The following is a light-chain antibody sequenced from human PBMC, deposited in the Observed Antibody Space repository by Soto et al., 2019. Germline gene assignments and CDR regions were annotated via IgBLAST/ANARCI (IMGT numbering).Light chain of an antibody. CDR2: AAS. V-gene: IGKV1-39*01. Sequence: DIQMTHSPSSLSASVGDRVTITCRASQSISSYLNWYQQKPGKAPKLLIYAASSLQSGVPSRFSGSGSGTDFPLTISSLQPADFATYYCQQSYSTLALTFGGGTQVEIK. J-gene: IGKJ4*01. CDR3: QQSYSTLALT. CDR1: QSISSY.